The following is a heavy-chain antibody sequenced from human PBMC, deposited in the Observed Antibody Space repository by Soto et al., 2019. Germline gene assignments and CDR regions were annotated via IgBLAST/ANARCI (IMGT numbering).Heavy chain of an antibody. CDR3: AKGSLRSTGTSLFSTGTIDY. D-gene: IGHD2-21*01. CDR2: ISYDGSNK. J-gene: IGHJ4*02. Sequence: GGSLRLSCAASGFTFSSYGMHWVRQAPGKGLEWVAVISYDGSNKYYADSVKGRFTISRDNSKNTLYLQMNSLRAEDTAVYYCAKGSLRSTGTSLFSTGTIDYWGQGTLVTVSS. V-gene: IGHV3-30*18. CDR1: GFTFSSYG.